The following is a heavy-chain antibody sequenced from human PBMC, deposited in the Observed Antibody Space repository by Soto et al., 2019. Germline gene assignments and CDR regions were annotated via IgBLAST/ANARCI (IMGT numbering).Heavy chain of an antibody. J-gene: IGHJ4*02. CDR3: ARMMYSSVVGSYFDY. Sequence: SGPTLVNPTQTLTLTCTFSGFSLSTSGMFVSWIRQPPGKALEWLARIDWDDDKYYSTSLKTRLTISKDTSKNQVVLTMTNMDPVDTATYYCARMMYSSVVGSYFDYWGQGTLVTVSS. CDR2: IDWDDDK. V-gene: IGHV2-70*11. D-gene: IGHD6-19*01. CDR1: GFSLSTSGMF.